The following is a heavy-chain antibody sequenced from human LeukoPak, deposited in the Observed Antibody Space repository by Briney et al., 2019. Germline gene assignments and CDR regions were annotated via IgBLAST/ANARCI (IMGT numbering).Heavy chain of an antibody. CDR1: GFTFSLYA. Sequence: PGRSLRPSCAASGFTFSLYAVHWVRQAPGKGLEWVAVISYDGTDKYYAGSVKGRFTISRDNSKNTLYLQMNSLRAEDTAIYYCARASTAVITLDSYDIWGQGTMVTVSS. V-gene: IGHV3-30-3*01. J-gene: IGHJ3*02. CDR2: ISYDGTDK. CDR3: ARASTAVITLDSYDI. D-gene: IGHD4-23*01.